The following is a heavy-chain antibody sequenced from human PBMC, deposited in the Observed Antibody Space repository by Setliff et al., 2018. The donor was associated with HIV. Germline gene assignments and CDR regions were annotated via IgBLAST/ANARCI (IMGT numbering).Heavy chain of an antibody. CDR3: ARDRPNWAMDY. CDR2: INNDGSST. D-gene: IGHD7-27*01. J-gene: IGHJ4*02. V-gene: IGHV3-74*01. Sequence: GGSLRLSCAASGFTFSSYWMHWVRQAPGKGLVWVSRINNDGSSTFYAESVKGRFTVSRDNAKNSLFLQMNSLRAEDTAVYYCARDRPNWAMDYWGQGTLVTVSS. CDR1: GFTFSSYW.